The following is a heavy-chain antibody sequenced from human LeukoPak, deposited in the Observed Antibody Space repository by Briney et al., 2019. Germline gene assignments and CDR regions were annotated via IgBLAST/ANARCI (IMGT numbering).Heavy chain of an antibody. CDR2: ISTSSSHI. V-gene: IGHV3-21*01. J-gene: IGHJ4*02. D-gene: IGHD6-13*01. CDR1: GFTFSSYS. Sequence: GGPLRLSCAASGFTFSSYSMNWVRQAPGKGLEWVSSISTSSSHIDYADSVKGRFTISRDNAKNSLYLQMNSLRAEDTAVYYCARVYSSSWQGASNWGQGNLVTVSS. CDR3: ARVYSSSWQGASN.